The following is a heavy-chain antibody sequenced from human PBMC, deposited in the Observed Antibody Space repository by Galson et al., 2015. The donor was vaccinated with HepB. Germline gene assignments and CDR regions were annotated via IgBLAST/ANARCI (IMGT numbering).Heavy chain of an antibody. CDR1: GFTFSSYA. CDR2: ISYDGSNK. D-gene: IGHD6-19*01. CDR3: ASLYSSGWLTDIDY. J-gene: IGHJ4*02. Sequence: SLRLSCAASGFTFSSYAMHWVRQAPGKGLEWVAVISYDGSNKYYADSVKGRFTISRDNSKNTLYLQMNSLRAEDTAVYYCASLYSSGWLTDIDYWGQGTLVTVSS. V-gene: IGHV3-30-3*01.